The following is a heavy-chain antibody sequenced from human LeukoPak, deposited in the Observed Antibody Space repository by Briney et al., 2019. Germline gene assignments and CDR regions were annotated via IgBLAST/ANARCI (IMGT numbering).Heavy chain of an antibody. D-gene: IGHD5-12*01. V-gene: IGHV1-18*01. J-gene: IGHJ5*02. CDR3: ATVGIVATILWSRWFDP. Sequence: ASVKVSCKASGYTFTSYGISWVRQAPGQGLEWMGWISAYNGNTNYAQKLQGRVTMTTDTSTSTAYMELSSLRSEDTAVYYCATVGIVATILWSRWFDPWGQGTLVTVSS. CDR1: GYTFTSYG. CDR2: ISAYNGNT.